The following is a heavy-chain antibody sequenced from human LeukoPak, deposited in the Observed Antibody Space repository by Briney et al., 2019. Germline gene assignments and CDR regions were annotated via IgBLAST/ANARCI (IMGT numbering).Heavy chain of an antibody. D-gene: IGHD6-19*01. CDR3: AREVAGTNPDY. V-gene: IGHV1-46*01. CDR1: GYTFTSYY. CDR2: ISPSGGST. Sequence: GASVKVSCKASGYTFTSYYMHWVRQAPGQGLEWMGIISPSGGSTSYAQKFQGRVTMTRDTSTGTVYMELSSLRSEDTAVYYCAREVAGTNPDYWGQGTLVTVPS. J-gene: IGHJ4*02.